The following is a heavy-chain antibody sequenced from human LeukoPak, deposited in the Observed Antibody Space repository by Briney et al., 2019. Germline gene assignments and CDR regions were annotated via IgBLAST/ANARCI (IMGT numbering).Heavy chain of an antibody. J-gene: IGHJ4*02. CDR1: GFTFSSYG. V-gene: IGHV3-33*01. Sequence: PGGSLRLSCAASGFTFSSYGMHWVRQAPGKGLEWVAVIWYDGSNKYYADSVKGRFTISRDNSKNTLYLQMNSLRAEDTAVYYCARGITMIVVVPDYWGQGTLVTASS. D-gene: IGHD3-22*01. CDR3: ARGITMIVVVPDY. CDR2: IWYDGSNK.